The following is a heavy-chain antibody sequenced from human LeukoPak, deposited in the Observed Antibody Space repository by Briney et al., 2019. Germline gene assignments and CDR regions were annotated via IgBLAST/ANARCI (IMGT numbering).Heavy chain of an antibody. CDR1: GGSFSGYY. D-gene: IGHD3-10*01. J-gene: IGHJ4*02. V-gene: IGHV4-59*10. CDR2: IYISGST. CDR3: ARANTYGSGRFH. Sequence: SETLSLTCAVYGGSFSGYYWSWIRQPAGKGLEWIGHIYISGSTNYNPSLMSRVTISVDTSKNQFSLKLSSVTAADTALYYCARANTYGSGRFHWGQGTLVTVSS.